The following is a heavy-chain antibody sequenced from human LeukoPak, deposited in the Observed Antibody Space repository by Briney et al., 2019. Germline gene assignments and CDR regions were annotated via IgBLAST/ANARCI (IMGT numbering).Heavy chain of an antibody. CDR1: GGTFSSYA. CDR3: ARDDYHDSSGYYITYY. V-gene: IGHV1-69*06. Sequence: ASVKVSCKASGGTFSSYAISWVRQAPGQGLEWMGGIIPIFGTANYAQKFQGRVTITADKSTSTAYMELSSLRSEDTAVYYCARDDYHDSSGYYITYYWGQGTLVTVSS. J-gene: IGHJ4*02. D-gene: IGHD3-22*01. CDR2: IIPIFGTA.